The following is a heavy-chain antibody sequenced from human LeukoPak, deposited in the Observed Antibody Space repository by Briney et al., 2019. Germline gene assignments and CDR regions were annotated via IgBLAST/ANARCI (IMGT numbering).Heavy chain of an antibody. CDR3: ARWGYWNREFDP. D-gene: IGHD1-1*01. CDR2: IYHSGST. Sequence: SESLSLTCTVSGGSIDTYYWNWIRQPPGKGLEWIGEIYHSGSTNYNPSLKSRVTISVDKSKNQFSLKLSSVTAADTAVYYCARWGYWNREFDPWGQGTLVTVPS. J-gene: IGHJ5*02. CDR1: GGSIDTYY. V-gene: IGHV4-59*12.